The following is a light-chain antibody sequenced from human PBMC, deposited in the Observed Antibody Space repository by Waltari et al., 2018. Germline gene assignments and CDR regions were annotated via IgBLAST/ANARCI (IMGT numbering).Light chain of an antibody. J-gene: IGKJ5*01. CDR3: QQSYNTPSIT. V-gene: IGKV1-39*01. CDR2: GAS. CDR1: QSISTY. Sequence: DIQMTQSPSSLSASVGDRVTITCRTSQSISTYLNWYQQIPGKAPKLLIYGASSLQSGVPSRFSGSGSGTDFTFTISSLQPEDFATYYCQQSYNTPSITFGQGTRLEIK.